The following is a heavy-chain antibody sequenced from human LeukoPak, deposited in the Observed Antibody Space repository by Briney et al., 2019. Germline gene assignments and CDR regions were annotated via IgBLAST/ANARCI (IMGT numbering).Heavy chain of an antibody. V-gene: IGHV3-21*01. D-gene: IGHD3-22*01. Sequence: GGSLRLSCAASGFTFSTYTMNWVRQAPGKGLEWVSFISGSSEYIYYADSVKGRFTISRDNAKNSLYLQMNSLRAEDTAVYYCASTTYYYDSSGYLGGDYWGQGTLVTVSS. J-gene: IGHJ4*02. CDR2: ISGSSEYI. CDR3: ASTTYYYDSSGYLGGDY. CDR1: GFTFSTYT.